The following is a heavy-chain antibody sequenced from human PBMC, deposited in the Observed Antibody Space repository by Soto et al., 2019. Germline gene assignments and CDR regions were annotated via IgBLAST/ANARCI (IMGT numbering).Heavy chain of an antibody. CDR3: ARELASYNDY. V-gene: IGHV3-74*01. Sequence: PGGSPRLSCAASGFTFSGYWMHWVRQAPGKGLVWVSRIDGDGSRTNYADSVKGRFTISRDNAKNTLYLQMNSLRAEDTAVYYCARELASYNDYWGQGTLVTVSS. CDR1: GFTFSGYW. D-gene: IGHD1-1*01. J-gene: IGHJ4*02. CDR2: IDGDGSRT.